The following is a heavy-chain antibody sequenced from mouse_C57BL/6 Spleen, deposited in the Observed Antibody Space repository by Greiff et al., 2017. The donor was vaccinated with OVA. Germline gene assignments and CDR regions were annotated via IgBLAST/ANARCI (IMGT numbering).Heavy chain of an antibody. V-gene: IGHV1-53*01. J-gene: IGHJ1*03. CDR2: INPSNGGT. Sequence: VQLQQPGTELVKPGASVKLSCKASGYTFTSYWMHWVKQRPGQGLEWIGNINPSNGGTNYNEKFKSKATLTVDKSSSTAYMQPSSLTSEDAAVYYCARGSSYWYFDVWGTGTTVTVSS. CDR3: ARGSSYWYFDV. CDR1: GYTFTSYW. D-gene: IGHD1-1*01.